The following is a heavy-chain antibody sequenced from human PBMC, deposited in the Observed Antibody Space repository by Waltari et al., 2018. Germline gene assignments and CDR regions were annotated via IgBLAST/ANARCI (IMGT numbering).Heavy chain of an antibody. CDR2: IYHSGST. V-gene: IGHV4-30-2*01. CDR1: GDSLSSGGYS. Sequence: QLQLKESGSGLVKPSHTLSLTCTVPGDSLSSGGYSWRWIRQPPGKGLEWIGYIYHSGSTSYNPSLKSRLTISLDRSKNQVSLELNSVTAADTAVYFCARGTTITTYFEYWGQGIMVTVSS. CDR3: ARGTTITTYFEY. J-gene: IGHJ4*02. D-gene: IGHD4-4*01.